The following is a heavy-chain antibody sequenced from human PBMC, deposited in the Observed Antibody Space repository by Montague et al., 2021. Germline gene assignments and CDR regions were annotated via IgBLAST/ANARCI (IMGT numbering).Heavy chain of an antibody. CDR1: GDSINTYS. V-gene: IGHV4-4*07. J-gene: IGHJ6*03. Sequence: SETLSLTCTVSGDSINTYSWCWIRQPPPKGLERIGRLSNCGSTNSNPSLTSRVSMSVDPSKNQFSMKLSSVTAADAAVSFCASDTVAASGYFYSYDMDVWGRGTTVTVSS. CDR2: LSNCGST. CDR3: ASDTVAASGYFYSYDMDV. D-gene: IGHD6-19*01.